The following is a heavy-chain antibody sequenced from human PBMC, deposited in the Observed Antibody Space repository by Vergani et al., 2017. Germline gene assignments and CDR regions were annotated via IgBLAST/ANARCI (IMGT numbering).Heavy chain of an antibody. J-gene: IGHJ4*02. Sequence: QVQLQESGPGLVKPSETLSLTCTVSGGSISSYYWSWIRQPPGKGLEWIGYIYYSGSTNYNPSLKSRVTISVDTSKNQFSLKLSSVTAADTAVYYCARADRVRGVLGYWGQGTLVTVSS. V-gene: IGHV4-59*01. CDR1: GGSISSYY. D-gene: IGHD3-10*01. CDR2: IYYSGST. CDR3: ARADRVRGVLGY.